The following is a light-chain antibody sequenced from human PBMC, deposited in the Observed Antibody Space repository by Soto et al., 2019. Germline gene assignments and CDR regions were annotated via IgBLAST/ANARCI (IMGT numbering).Light chain of an antibody. V-gene: IGKV3-20*01. CDR2: GAS. Sequence: EIVLTQSPGTLSLSPGERATLSCRASQSVSSSYLAWYQQKPGQAPRLLIYGASSRATGIPDRFSGSGSGTDFTLTISRLEPEDLPVYYCQQYGSSLTWKFGQGTKVEIK. J-gene: IGKJ1*01. CDR1: QSVSSSY. CDR3: QQYGSSLTWK.